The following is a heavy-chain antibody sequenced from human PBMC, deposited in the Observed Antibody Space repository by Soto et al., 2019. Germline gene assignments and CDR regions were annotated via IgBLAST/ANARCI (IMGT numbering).Heavy chain of an antibody. CDR1: GDSFSNYG. Sequence: QVQLEQSGGEVKKPGASVKVSCKASGDSFSNYGISWVRQAPGQGLEWVGWVSTYNGDARYAQNVQGRLTMTTDKSKGTAYMELRNLRSDDTARYFCESVEYYYMNVWGKGTTVTVSS. CDR3: ESVEYYYMNV. CDR2: VSTYNGDA. D-gene: IGHD6-6*01. J-gene: IGHJ6*03. V-gene: IGHV1-18*01.